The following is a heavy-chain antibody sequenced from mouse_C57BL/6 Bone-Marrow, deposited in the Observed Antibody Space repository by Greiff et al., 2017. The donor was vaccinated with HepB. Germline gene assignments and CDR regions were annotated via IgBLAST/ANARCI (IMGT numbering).Heavy chain of an antibody. CDR1: GYTFTDYY. V-gene: IGHV1-76*01. J-gene: IGHJ4*01. CDR2: IYPGSGNT. CDR3: ARRGNYEAMDY. Sequence: QVQLKESGAELVRPGASVKLSCKASGYTFTDYYINWVKQRPGQGLEWIARIYPGSGNTYYNEKFKGKATLTAEKSSSTAYMQLSSLTSEDSAVYFCARRGNYEAMDYWGQGTSVTVSS. D-gene: IGHD2-1*01.